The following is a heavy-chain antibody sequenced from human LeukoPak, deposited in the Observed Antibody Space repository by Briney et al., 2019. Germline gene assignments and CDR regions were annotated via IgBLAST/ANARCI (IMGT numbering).Heavy chain of an antibody. CDR1: GFSVNSAR. Sequence: GGSLTLSCAVSGFSVNSARMNWARQAPGKGLEWVGRISDTGTTEYAAPVKGRFTVSRDSKNTLYLQMNSLKAEDTAVYHCTRGHYGPWGQRALVTVSS. J-gene: IGHJ5*02. CDR3: TRGHYGP. CDR2: ISDTGTT. D-gene: IGHD3-10*01. V-gene: IGHV3-15*07.